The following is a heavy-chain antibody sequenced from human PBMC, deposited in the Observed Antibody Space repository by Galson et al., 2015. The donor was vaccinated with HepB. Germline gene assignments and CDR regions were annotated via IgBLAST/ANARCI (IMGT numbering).Heavy chain of an antibody. CDR3: ARGRYDYLWGSYRKDSFDI. D-gene: IGHD3-16*02. J-gene: IGHJ3*02. V-gene: IGHV3-74*01. Sequence: SLRLSCAASGSAFSSYWMHWVRQAPGKELVWVSRTNSEETSIRYADSVKGRFIISRDNAKNTLYLQMNSLRAEDTAVYYCARGRYDYLWGSYRKDSFDIWGQGTMVTVSS. CDR2: TNSEETSI. CDR1: GSAFSSYW.